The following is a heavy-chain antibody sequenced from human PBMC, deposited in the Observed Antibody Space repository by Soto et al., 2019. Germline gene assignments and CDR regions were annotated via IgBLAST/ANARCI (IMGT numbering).Heavy chain of an antibody. CDR1: GYTLTELS. J-gene: IGHJ4*02. CDR3: ALPVPRSNHFDN. Sequence: ASVKVSCKVSGYTLTELSIHWVRQAPGEGLEWMGGFDLENGETIYAQRFQGRVTMTEESSADTPYMELSSLRSEDTAVYYCALPVPRSNHFDNWGQGTMVTVSS. CDR2: FDLENGET. D-gene: IGHD6-13*01. V-gene: IGHV1-24*01.